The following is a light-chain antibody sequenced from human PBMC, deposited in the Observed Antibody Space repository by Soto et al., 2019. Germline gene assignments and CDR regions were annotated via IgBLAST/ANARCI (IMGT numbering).Light chain of an antibody. J-gene: IGLJ2*01. Sequence: NFMLTQPHSVSESPGKTVTISCTRSSGSIGSNYVQWYQQRPGSSPTTVIYEDNQRPSGVPDRFSGSIDSSSNSASLTISGLKTEDEADYYCQSYDDNNVIFGGGTKLTVL. CDR1: SGSIGSNY. CDR2: EDN. V-gene: IGLV6-57*01. CDR3: QSYDDNNVI.